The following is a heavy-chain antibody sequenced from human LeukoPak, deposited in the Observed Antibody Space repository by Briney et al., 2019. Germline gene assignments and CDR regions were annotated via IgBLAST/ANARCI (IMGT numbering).Heavy chain of an antibody. CDR3: ARHYSGYDYVARGLDY. D-gene: IGHD5-12*01. V-gene: IGHV4-59*08. CDR2: IYYSGST. J-gene: IGHJ4*02. CDR1: GGSISSYY. Sequence: SETLSLTCTVSGGSISSYYWSWIRQPPGKGPEWIGYIYYSGSTNYNPSLKNRVTISVDTSKNQFSLKLSSVTAADTAVYYCARHYSGYDYVARGLDYWGQGTLVTVSS.